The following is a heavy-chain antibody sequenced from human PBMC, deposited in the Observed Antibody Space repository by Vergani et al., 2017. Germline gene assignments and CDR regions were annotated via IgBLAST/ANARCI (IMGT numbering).Heavy chain of an antibody. Sequence: QVQLVQSGAEVKKPGSSVKVSCKASGGTFSSYAISWVRQAPGQGLEWMGGIIPIFGTANYAQKFQGRVTITADKSTSTAYMELGSLRSEDTAGYYCARDFTGIAAGNYYYYYCMDVWGQGTTVTVSS. CDR1: GGTFSSYA. V-gene: IGHV1-69*06. CDR2: IIPIFGTA. J-gene: IGHJ6*02. D-gene: IGHD6-13*01. CDR3: ARDFTGIAAGNYYYYYCMDV.